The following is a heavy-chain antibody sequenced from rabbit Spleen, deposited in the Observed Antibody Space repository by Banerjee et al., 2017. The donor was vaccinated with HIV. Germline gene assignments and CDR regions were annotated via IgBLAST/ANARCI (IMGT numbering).Heavy chain of an antibody. CDR2: IDPIFGTT. V-gene: IGHV1S7*01. J-gene: IGHJ4*01. CDR1: GFDFSSYY. CDR3: ARGPPYAGYAGYGYVYLNL. Sequence: QLKESGGGLVQPGGSLKLSCKASGFDFSSYYMSWVRQAPGKGLEWIGYIDPIFGTTYSASWVNGRFTISTHNAQNTLFLQLNSLTAADTATYFCARGPPYAGYAGYGYVYLNLWGQGTLVTVS. D-gene: IGHD6-1*01.